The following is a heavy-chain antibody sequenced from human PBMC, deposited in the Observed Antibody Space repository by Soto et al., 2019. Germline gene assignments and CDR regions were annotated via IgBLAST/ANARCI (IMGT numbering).Heavy chain of an antibody. Sequence: VELVQSGSEVKKPGSSVKVSCKTSGGPFTSFDVNWVRQAPGQGLEWMGGIIPIFGTTNYAQKFQGRVTITADMPTTTAYVELGSLRSDDTAVYFCAVGLSGSYYQNGMDVWGLGTTVIVS. CDR3: AVGLSGSYYQNGMDV. CDR1: GGPFTSFD. V-gene: IGHV1-69*06. D-gene: IGHD1-26*01. CDR2: IIPIFGTT. J-gene: IGHJ6*02.